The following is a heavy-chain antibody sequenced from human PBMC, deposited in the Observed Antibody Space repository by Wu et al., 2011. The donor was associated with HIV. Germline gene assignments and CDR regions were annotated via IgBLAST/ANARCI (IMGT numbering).Heavy chain of an antibody. J-gene: IGHJ4*02. V-gene: IGHV1-69*06. Sequence: EVKKPGSSVKVSCKASGGTFSSYAISWVRQAPGQGLEWMGGLIPMFGTANYAQKFQGKVTIIADKSTSTAHMELSSLRYDDTAIYYCAFGGGPVINMYYFNYWGQGTLVTVPS. CDR3: AFGGGPVINMYYFNY. D-gene: IGHD2-21*01. CDR1: GGTFSSYA. CDR2: LIPMFGTA.